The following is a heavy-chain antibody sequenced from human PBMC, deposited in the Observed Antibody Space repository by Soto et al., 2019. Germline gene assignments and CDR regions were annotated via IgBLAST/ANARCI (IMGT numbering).Heavy chain of an antibody. CDR2: IYYSGST. J-gene: IGHJ6*02. D-gene: IGHD2-21*01. CDR3: AASCVGCGGFNYYGMDV. V-gene: IGHV4-31*02. Sequence: LCGGSISSGGYYWSWIRQHPWKGLEWIGYIYYSGSTYYNPSLKSRVTISVDTSKNQFSLKLSSVTAADTAVYYCAASCVGCGGFNYYGMDVWGQGTTVTVSS. CDR1: GGSISSGGYY.